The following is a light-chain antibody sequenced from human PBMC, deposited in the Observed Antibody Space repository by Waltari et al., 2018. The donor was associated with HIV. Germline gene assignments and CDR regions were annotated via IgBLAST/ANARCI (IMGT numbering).Light chain of an antibody. CDR3: ATWDDSLSGPV. V-gene: IGLV1-47*01. CDR2: RSN. Sequence: QSVLTQPPSASGTPGQRVAISCSGSSSNIGSNYVYWYKQLPGTAPKVLIYRSNQRPSGVPDRFSGSKSGTSASLAISALRSEDVADYYCATWDDSLSGPVFGGGTKLTVL. CDR1: SSNIGSNY. J-gene: IGLJ3*02.